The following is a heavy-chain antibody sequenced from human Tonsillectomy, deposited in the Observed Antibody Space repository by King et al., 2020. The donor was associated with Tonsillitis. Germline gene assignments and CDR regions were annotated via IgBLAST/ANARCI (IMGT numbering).Heavy chain of an antibody. D-gene: IGHD3-3*01. Sequence: VQLVESGGGLVQPGRSLRLSCAASGFTFNDYAMHWVRHAPGKGLEWVSGISWNSRSIGYADSVKGRFTISRDNAKNSLYLQMNSLRAEDTALYYCAKDYGLYDFWSGYPFDYWGQGTLVTVSS. CDR1: GFTFNDYA. CDR2: ISWNSRSI. CDR3: AKDYGLYDFWSGYPFDY. V-gene: IGHV3-9*01. J-gene: IGHJ4*02.